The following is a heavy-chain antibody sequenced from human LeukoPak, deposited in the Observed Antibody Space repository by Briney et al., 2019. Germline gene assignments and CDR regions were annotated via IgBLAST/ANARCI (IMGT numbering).Heavy chain of an antibody. CDR2: ISSSGSTI. V-gene: IGHV3-48*03. Sequence: GGSLRLSCAASGFTFSSYEMNWVRQAPGKGLEWVSYISSSGSTIYYADSVKGRFTISRDNAKNSLYLQVNSLRAEDTAVYYCARGHHNDYDILTGEVYYYYNMDVWGKGTTVTISS. CDR1: GFTFSSYE. J-gene: IGHJ6*03. D-gene: IGHD3-9*01. CDR3: ARGHHNDYDILTGEVYYYYNMDV.